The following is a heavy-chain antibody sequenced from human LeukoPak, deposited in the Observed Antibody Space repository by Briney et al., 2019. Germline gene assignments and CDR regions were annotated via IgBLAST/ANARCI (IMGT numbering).Heavy chain of an antibody. CDR3: ARSKYDSSGYSTLFDY. Sequence: SETLSLTCTVSGGSISSYYWSWIRQPPGKGLEWIGYIYYSGSTNYNPSLKSRVTISVDTSKNQFSLKLSSVTAADTAVYYCARSKYDSSGYSTLFDYWGQGTLVTVSS. D-gene: IGHD3-22*01. CDR2: IYYSGST. CDR1: GGSISSYY. V-gene: IGHV4-59*08. J-gene: IGHJ4*02.